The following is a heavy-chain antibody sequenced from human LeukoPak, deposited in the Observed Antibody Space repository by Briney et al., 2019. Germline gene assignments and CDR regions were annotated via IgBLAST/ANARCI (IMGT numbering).Heavy chain of an antibody. Sequence: SVKVSCKASGGTFSSYAISWVRQAPGQGLEWMGGIIPIFGTANYAQKFQGRVTITADKSTSTAYMELSSLRSEDTAVYYCARSGYCSGGSCYGSFDYWGQGTLVTVSS. D-gene: IGHD2-15*01. V-gene: IGHV1-69*06. CDR2: IIPIFGTA. J-gene: IGHJ4*02. CDR3: ARSGYCSGGSCYGSFDY. CDR1: GGTFSSYA.